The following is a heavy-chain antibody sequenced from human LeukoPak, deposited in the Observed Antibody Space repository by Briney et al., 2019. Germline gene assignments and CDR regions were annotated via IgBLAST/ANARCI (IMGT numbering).Heavy chain of an antibody. Sequence: GSLRLSCAASGFTFSSYAMSWVRPAPGKGLEWVSAIIGSGGSTYYADSVKGRFTISRDNSKNALYLQMNSLRAEDTAVYYCAKVAMIVVGRPYYFDYWGQGTLVTVSS. CDR3: AKVAMIVVGRPYYFDY. V-gene: IGHV3-23*01. CDR1: GFTFSSYA. D-gene: IGHD3-22*01. J-gene: IGHJ4*02. CDR2: IIGSGGST.